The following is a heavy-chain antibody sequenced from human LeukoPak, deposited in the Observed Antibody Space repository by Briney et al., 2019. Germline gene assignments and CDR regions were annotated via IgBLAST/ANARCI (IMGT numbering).Heavy chain of an antibody. J-gene: IGHJ5*02. CDR3: ARQRYSGSYLGFDP. Sequence: GESLKISCKGSGYRFTTYWIGWVRPMPGKGLEWMGIIYPGDSDTRYSPSFQGQVTISVDKSISTAYLQWSSLKASDTAMYYCARQRYSGSYLGFDPWGQGTLVTVSS. D-gene: IGHD1-26*01. CDR2: IYPGDSDT. CDR1: GYRFTTYW. V-gene: IGHV5-51*01.